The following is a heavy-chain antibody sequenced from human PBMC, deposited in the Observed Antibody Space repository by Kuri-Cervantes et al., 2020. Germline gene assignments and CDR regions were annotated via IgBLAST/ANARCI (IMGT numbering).Heavy chain of an antibody. CDR3: ARDRGPYSSSWYGRVPGWFDP. CDR1: GYTFTGYY. CDR2: INPNSGGT. V-gene: IGHV1-2*04. J-gene: IGHJ5*02. D-gene: IGHD6-13*01. Sequence: ASVKVSCKASGYTFTGYYMHWVRQAPGQGLEWMGWINPNSGGTNYAQKFQGWVTMTRDTSISTAYMELSSLRSEDTAVYYCARDRGPYSSSWYGRVPGWFDPWGQGTLVTVSS.